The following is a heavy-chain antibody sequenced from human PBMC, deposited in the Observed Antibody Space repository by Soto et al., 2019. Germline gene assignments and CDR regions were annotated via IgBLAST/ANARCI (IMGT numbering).Heavy chain of an antibody. Sequence: EVQVVESGGGLIQPGGSLRLSCAASGFIVSANYINWVRQAPGKGLEWVSVIYSGGSTYYADSVKGRFTMSRDNSKNTAYLQLNSLRAEDTSVYHCARPRYYDGNGRFYCGMDIWGQETTLTVSS. CDR2: IYSGGST. CDR3: ARPRYYDGNGRFYCGMDI. V-gene: IGHV3-53*01. CDR1: GFIVSANY. D-gene: IGHD3-22*01. J-gene: IGHJ6*02.